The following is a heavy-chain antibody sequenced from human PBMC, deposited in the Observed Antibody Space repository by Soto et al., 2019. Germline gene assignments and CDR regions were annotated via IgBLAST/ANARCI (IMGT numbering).Heavy chain of an antibody. V-gene: IGHV4-4*02. D-gene: IGHD6-13*01. CDR1: GGSISTSNW. CDR3: ARARATIAAAAIFDC. CDR2: VYRTGST. Sequence: SETLSLTCVVSGGSISTSNWWSWVRQPPGKGLEWIGEVYRTGSTTYNPSLESRLTISVDKSKNQFSLKLTSVTAADTAVYYCARARATIAAAAIFDCWGQGTLVT. J-gene: IGHJ4*02.